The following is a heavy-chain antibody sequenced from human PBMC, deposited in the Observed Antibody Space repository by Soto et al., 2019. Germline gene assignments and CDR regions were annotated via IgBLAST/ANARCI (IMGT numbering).Heavy chain of an antibody. J-gene: IGHJ5*02. CDR2: INPNSGGT. CDR1: GCPFTCYY. D-gene: IGHD6-13*01. CDR3: LRVIRSSSWTPKHCFDP. V-gene: IGHV1-2*02. Sequence: VKVACNAYGCPFTCYYMHWVRQSGGQGREWMGWINPNSGGTNYAQKFQRRVTMTRDTSISTAYMGLSRLRSDDTAVYYFLRVIRSSSWTPKHCFDPCGQGTLVTVSS.